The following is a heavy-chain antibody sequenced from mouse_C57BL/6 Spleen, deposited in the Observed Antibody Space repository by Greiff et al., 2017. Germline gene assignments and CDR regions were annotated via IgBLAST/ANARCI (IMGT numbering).Heavy chain of an antibody. Sequence: QVQLQQPGAELVRPGSSVKLSCKASGYTFTSYWMDWVKQRPGQGLEWIGNLYPSDSETHYNQKFKDKATLTVDKSSSTAYMQLSSLTSEDSAVYYCARRGDYYSMDYWGQGTSVTVSS. CDR1: GYTFTSYW. J-gene: IGHJ4*01. CDR3: ARRGDYYSMDY. V-gene: IGHV1-61*01. CDR2: LYPSDSET.